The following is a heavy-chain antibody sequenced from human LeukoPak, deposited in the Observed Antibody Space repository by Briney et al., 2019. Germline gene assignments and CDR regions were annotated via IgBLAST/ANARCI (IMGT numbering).Heavy chain of an antibody. D-gene: IGHD3-22*01. J-gene: IGHJ1*01. CDR1: GHSIINSYY. V-gene: IGHV4-38-2*02. Sequence: SETLSLTCTVSGHSIINSYYWGWIRQPPGKGLEWIGSIYHSGSTYYNPSLKSRVTISVDTSKNQFSLKLNSVTAADTAVYYCARAVDSSGFSCFQHWGQGTLVTVSS. CDR3: ARAVDSSGFSCFQH. CDR2: IYHSGST.